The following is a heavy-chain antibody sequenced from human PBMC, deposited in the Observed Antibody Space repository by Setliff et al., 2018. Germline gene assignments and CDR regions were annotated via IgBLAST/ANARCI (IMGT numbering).Heavy chain of an antibody. Sequence: ASVKVSCKASGGTFSSYAISWVRQAPGQGLEWMGWINPNSGDTHSARKFQGRVTMTRDTSISTAYMELRRLKSDDTAVYYCARGEHIVSGDFYHYIDVWGKGTTVTVSS. J-gene: IGHJ6*03. CDR3: ARGEHIVSGDFYHYIDV. D-gene: IGHD2-15*01. CDR2: INPNSGDT. CDR1: GGTFSSYA. V-gene: IGHV1-2*02.